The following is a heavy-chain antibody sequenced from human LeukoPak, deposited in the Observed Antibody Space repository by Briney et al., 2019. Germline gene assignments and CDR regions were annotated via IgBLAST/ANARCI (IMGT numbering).Heavy chain of an antibody. Sequence: PSETLSLTCTVSGGSVSSGSYYWSWIRQPPGKGLEWIGYIYYSGSTNYNPSLKSRVTISVDTSKNQFSLKLSSVTAADTAVYYCARAEYYDFWSGYYTVYFDYWGQGTLVTVSS. CDR2: IYYSGST. J-gene: IGHJ4*02. CDR3: ARAEYYDFWSGYYTVYFDY. CDR1: GGSVSSGSYY. V-gene: IGHV4-61*01. D-gene: IGHD3-3*01.